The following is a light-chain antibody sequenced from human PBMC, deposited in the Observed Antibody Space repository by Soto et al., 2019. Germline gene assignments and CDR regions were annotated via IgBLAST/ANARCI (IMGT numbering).Light chain of an antibody. CDR3: MQTKQRPLT. CDR2: EVS. J-gene: IGKJ4*01. V-gene: IGKV2D-29*01. Sequence: PGSPSFKLVQQASIYCKPSQSFLHSDGKTYLYWYLQRPGQPPQLLMSEVSDRFSGVPDRFSGSGSGTDFTLTISRVEAEDVGLYCCMQTKQRPLTFGPGTKVEI. CDR1: QSFLHSDGKTY.